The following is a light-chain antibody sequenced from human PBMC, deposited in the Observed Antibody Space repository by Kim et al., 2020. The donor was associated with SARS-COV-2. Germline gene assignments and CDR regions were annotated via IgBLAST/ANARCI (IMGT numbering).Light chain of an antibody. CDR3: QQYNSYSFT. CDR1: QSISSW. Sequence: ASVGDRVTITCRASQSISSWLAWYQQKPGKAPKLLIYDASSLESGVPSRFSGSGSGTEFTLTISSLQPDDFATYYCQQYNSYSFTFGPGTKVDI. J-gene: IGKJ3*01. V-gene: IGKV1-5*01. CDR2: DAS.